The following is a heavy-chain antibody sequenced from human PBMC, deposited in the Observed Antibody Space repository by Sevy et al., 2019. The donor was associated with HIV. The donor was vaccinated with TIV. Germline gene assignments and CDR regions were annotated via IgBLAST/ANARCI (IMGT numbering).Heavy chain of an antibody. J-gene: IGHJ3*02. Sequence: PGGSLRLSCAASGFTFSSYSMNWVRQAPGKGLEWVSYISSSSSTIYYADSVKGRFTISRDNAKNSLYLQMNSLRDEDTAVYYCARRVISGYDSSGYYYGGAFDIWGQGTMVTVSS. CDR3: ARRVISGYDSSGYYYGGAFDI. V-gene: IGHV3-48*02. CDR2: ISSSSSTI. D-gene: IGHD3-22*01. CDR1: GFTFSSYS.